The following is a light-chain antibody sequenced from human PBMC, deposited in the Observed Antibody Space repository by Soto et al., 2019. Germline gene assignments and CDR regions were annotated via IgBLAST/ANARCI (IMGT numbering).Light chain of an antibody. CDR1: QSVSSN. J-gene: IGKJ5*01. Sequence: DIVMTQSPATLPVSPGERATLSCRASQSVSSNLAWYQQKPGQTPRLLIYGASSRTTGIPDRFSGSGSGTDFTLSISRLEPGDFAVYYCQQYGTSPITFGQGTRLEIK. V-gene: IGKV3-20*01. CDR3: QQYGTSPIT. CDR2: GAS.